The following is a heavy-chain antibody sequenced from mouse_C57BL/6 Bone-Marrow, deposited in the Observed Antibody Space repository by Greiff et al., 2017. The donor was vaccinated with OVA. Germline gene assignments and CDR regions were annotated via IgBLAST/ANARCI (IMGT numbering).Heavy chain of an antibody. D-gene: IGHD1-2*01. Sequence: VQLQQPGTELVKPGASVKLSCKASGYTFTSYWMHWVKQRPGQGLEWIGNINPSNGGTNYNEKFKSKATLTVDKSSSTAYVQLSSLTSEDSAVYCCARAEILRHYAMDYWGQGTSVTVSS. J-gene: IGHJ4*01. CDR1: GYTFTSYW. CDR3: ARAEILRHYAMDY. V-gene: IGHV1-53*01. CDR2: INPSNGGT.